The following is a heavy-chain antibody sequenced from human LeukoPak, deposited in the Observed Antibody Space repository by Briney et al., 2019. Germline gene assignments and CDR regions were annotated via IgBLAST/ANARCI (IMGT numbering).Heavy chain of an antibody. CDR1: RFTFSTYT. Sequence: LPGGSLRLSCAVSRFTFSTYTMNWVRQAPGKGLEWVSSISSGSSNIYYADSVKGRFTISRDNAKNSLYLQMNSLRDEDTAVYYRARGAFYFDFWGQGTLVTVSP. J-gene: IGHJ4*02. V-gene: IGHV3-48*02. CDR2: ISSGSSNI. CDR3: ARGAFYFDF.